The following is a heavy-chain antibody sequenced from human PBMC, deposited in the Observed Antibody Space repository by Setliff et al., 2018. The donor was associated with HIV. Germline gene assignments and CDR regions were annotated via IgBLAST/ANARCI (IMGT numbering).Heavy chain of an antibody. CDR3: ARRQAATMGVYSYYFMDV. CDR1: ADSITSDGHY. D-gene: IGHD3-10*01. CDR2: IHYNGSP. V-gene: IGHV4-39*01. J-gene: IGHJ6*03. Sequence: ASETLSLTCTVSADSITSDGHYWGWIRQPPGKGLEWIGSIHYNGSPYYNPSLRSRLTLSVDTSKNQFSLRLSSVTAADTAIYYCARRQAATMGVYSYYFMDVWGKGTTVTVSS.